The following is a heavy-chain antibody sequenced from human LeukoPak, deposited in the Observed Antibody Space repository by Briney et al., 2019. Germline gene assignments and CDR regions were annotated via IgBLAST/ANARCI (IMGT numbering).Heavy chain of an antibody. J-gene: IGHJ4*02. CDR1: GFTFDAYA. Sequence: PGGSLRLSCAASGFTFDAYAMHWVRQSPGNGLEWVSLITWDGGTTYYADSVKGRFTISRDNSKNSLYLQMNGLRAEDTASYYCAKGESGFYSYYFDSWGQGTLVTVSS. D-gene: IGHD3-22*01. CDR2: ITWDGGTT. CDR3: AKGESGFYSYYFDS. V-gene: IGHV3-43D*03.